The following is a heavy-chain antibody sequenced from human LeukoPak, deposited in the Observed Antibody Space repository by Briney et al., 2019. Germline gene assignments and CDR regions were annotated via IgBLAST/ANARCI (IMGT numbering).Heavy chain of an antibody. CDR1: GGSISSYY. CDR3: ARHSIVGQWLVPFDY. CDR2: IYYSGST. J-gene: IGHJ4*02. V-gene: IGHV4-59*08. Sequence: PSETLSLTCTVSGGSISSYYWSWIRQPPGKGLEWIGYIYYSGSTNYNPSLKSRVTISVDTSKNQFSLKLSSVTAADTAVYYSARHSIVGQWLVPFDYWGQGTLVTVSS. D-gene: IGHD6-19*01.